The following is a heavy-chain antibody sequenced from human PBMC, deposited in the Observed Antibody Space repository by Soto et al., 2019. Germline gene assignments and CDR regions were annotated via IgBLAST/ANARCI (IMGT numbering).Heavy chain of an antibody. D-gene: IGHD6-6*01. CDR2: ISSSSSYI. Sequence: GGSLRLSCAASGFTFSSYSMNWVRQAPGKGLEWVSSISSSSSYIYYADSVKGRFTISRDNAKNSLYMQMNSLRAEDTAVYYCARVGDGSSPETLVGNYYYYYMDVWGKGTTVTVSS. J-gene: IGHJ6*03. CDR1: GFTFSSYS. V-gene: IGHV3-21*01. CDR3: ARVGDGSSPETLVGNYYYYYMDV.